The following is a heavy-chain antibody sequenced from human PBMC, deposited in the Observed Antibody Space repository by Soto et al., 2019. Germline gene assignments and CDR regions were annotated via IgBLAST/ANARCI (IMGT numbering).Heavy chain of an antibody. V-gene: IGHV4-34*01. Sequence: SETLSLTCAVYGGYFSGYYWSWIRQPPGKGLEWIGEINHSGSTNYNPSLKSRVTISVDTSKNQFSLKLSSVTAAGTAVYYCARDYYYYYYMDVWGKGTTVTVSS. CDR3: ARDYYYYYYMDV. CDR2: INHSGST. CDR1: GGYFSGYY. J-gene: IGHJ6*03.